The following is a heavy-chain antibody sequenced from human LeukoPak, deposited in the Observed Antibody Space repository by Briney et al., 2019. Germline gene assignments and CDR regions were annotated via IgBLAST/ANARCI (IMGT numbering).Heavy chain of an antibody. V-gene: IGHV3-11*01. Sequence: GGSLRLSCAASGFTFSDYYMSWIRQAPGKGLEWVSYISSSGSTIYYADSEKGRFTISRDNAKNSLYLQMNSLRAEDTAVYYCARRALAAAGNNWFDPWGQGALVTVSS. CDR2: ISSSGSTI. J-gene: IGHJ5*02. CDR1: GFTFSDYY. CDR3: ARRALAAAGNNWFDP. D-gene: IGHD6-13*01.